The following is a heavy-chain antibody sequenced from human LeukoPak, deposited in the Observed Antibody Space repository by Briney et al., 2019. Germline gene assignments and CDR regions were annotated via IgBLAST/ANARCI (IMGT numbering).Heavy chain of an antibody. J-gene: IGHJ4*02. V-gene: IGHV1-18*01. CDR2: ISAYNGNT. D-gene: IGHD3-16*02. Sequence: GASVKVSCKASGYTFTSYGISWVRQAPGQGLEWMGWISAYNGNTNYAQKLQGRVTMTTDTSTSTAYMELRSLRSDDTAVYYCARIIFTFGGIIVRGVYYFDHWGQGTLVTVSS. CDR1: GYTFTSYG. CDR3: ARIIFTFGGIIVRGVYYFDH.